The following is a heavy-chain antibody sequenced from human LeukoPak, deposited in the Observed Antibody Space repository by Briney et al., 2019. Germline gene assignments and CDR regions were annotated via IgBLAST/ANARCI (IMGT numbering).Heavy chain of an antibody. D-gene: IGHD1-26*01. V-gene: IGHV4-59*01. CDR1: GGSLSSYY. J-gene: IGHJ6*02. Sequence: PSETLSLTCAVSGGSLSSYYSRWIPQPPGKGLERGGYIYYSGSTNYNPSLKSRVTISVDTSKNQFSLKLSSVTAADTAVYYCARDKWELEYGMDVWGQGTTVTVSS. CDR3: ARDKWELEYGMDV. CDR2: IYYSGST.